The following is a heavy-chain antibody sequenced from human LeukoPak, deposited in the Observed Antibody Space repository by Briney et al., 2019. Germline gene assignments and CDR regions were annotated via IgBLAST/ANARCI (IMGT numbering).Heavy chain of an antibody. V-gene: IGHV4-39*01. CDR2: IYYSGST. D-gene: IGHD3-16*02. Sequence: TSETLSLTCTVSGGSISSSSYYWGWIRQPPGKGLEWIGSIYYSGSTYYNPSLKSRVTISVDTSKNQFSLKLSSVTAADTAVYYCARLADYDYVWGSYRPGSLFDYWGQGTLVTVSS. CDR1: GGSISSSSYY. J-gene: IGHJ4*02. CDR3: ARLADYDYVWGSYRPGSLFDY.